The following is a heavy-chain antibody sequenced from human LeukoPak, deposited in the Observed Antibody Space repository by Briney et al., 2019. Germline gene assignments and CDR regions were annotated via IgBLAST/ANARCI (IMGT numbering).Heavy chain of an antibody. D-gene: IGHD3-10*01. CDR1: GFTFSSYA. J-gene: IGHJ4*02. V-gene: IGHV3-30-3*01. Sequence: GGSLRLSCAASGFTFSSYAMSWVRQAPGKGLEWVAVISYDGSNKFYADSVKGRFTLSRDNSKNTLYLQMNSLRIEDTAVYYCGRGSVGFGELNYWGQGTLVTVSS. CDR3: GRGSVGFGELNY. CDR2: ISYDGSNK.